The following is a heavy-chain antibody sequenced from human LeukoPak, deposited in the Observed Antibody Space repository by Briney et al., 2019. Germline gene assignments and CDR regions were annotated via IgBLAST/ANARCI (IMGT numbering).Heavy chain of an antibody. CDR2: ISGSGGST. V-gene: IGHV3-23*01. CDR1: GFTFSSYA. D-gene: IGHD2-21*01. CDR3: AKDVRNSFAAYGMDV. Sequence: GGSLRLSRAASGFTFSSYAMSWVRQAPGKGLEWVSAISGSGGSTYYADSVKGRFTISRDNSKNTLYLQMNSLRAEDTAVYYCAKDVRNSFAAYGMDVWGQGTTVTVSS. J-gene: IGHJ6*02.